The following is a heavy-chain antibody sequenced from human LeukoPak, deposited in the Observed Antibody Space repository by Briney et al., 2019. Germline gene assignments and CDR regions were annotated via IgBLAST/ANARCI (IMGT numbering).Heavy chain of an antibody. CDR3: TASDHLYCSSSSCHFDY. J-gene: IGHJ4*02. CDR2: ISSSGSTI. V-gene: IGHV3-48*03. D-gene: IGHD2-2*01. CDR1: GFTFSSYE. Sequence: GGSLRLSCAASGFTFSSYEMNWVRQAPGKGLEWVSYISSSGSTIYYADSVKGRFTISRDNAKNSLYLQMNSLKTEDTAVYYCTASDHLYCSSSSCHFDYWGQGTLVIVSS.